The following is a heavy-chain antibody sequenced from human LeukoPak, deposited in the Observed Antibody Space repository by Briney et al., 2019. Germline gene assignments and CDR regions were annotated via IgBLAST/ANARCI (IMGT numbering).Heavy chain of an antibody. D-gene: IGHD4-17*01. CDR2: ISAYNGNT. CDR1: GYTFTSYG. J-gene: IGHJ3*02. CDR3: ARYRQYGDYVLDHDAFDI. Sequence: GASVKVSCKASGYTFTSYGISWVRQAPGQGLEWMGWISAYNGNTNYAQKLQGRVTMTTDTSTSTAYMELRSLRSDDTAVYYCARYRQYGDYVLDHDAFDIWGQGTMVTVSS. V-gene: IGHV1-18*01.